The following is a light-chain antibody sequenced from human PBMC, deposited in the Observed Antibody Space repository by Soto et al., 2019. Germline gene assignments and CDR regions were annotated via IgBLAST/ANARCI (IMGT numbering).Light chain of an antibody. CDR3: QQRSNWPPWT. V-gene: IGKV3-11*01. Sequence: EIVLTQSPATLSLSPGERATLSCRASQSVSSYLAWYQQKPGQAPRLLIYDASNRATGIPARFSGSGSGTAFTLTISSLVPEDVAVYYCQQRSNWPPWTFGQGTKVQIK. J-gene: IGKJ1*01. CDR1: QSVSSY. CDR2: DAS.